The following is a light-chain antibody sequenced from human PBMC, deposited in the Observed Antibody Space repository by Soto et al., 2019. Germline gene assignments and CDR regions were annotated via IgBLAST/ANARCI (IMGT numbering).Light chain of an antibody. CDR2: DAS. CDR1: QSVNNF. CDR3: QQRSNWPLT. J-gene: IGKJ4*01. V-gene: IGKV3-11*01. Sequence: EIVLTQSPATLSLSPGERATLSCGASQSVNNFLAWYQQKPGQAPRLLIYDASNRATGIPARFSGSGSGTDFTLTISSLEPEDFAVYYCQQRSNWPLTFGGGAKVEIK.